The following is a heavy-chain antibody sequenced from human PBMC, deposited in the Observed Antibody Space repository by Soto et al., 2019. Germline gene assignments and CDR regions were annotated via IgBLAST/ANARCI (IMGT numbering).Heavy chain of an antibody. V-gene: IGHV3-23*01. CDR1: GFTLGRYD. D-gene: IGHD3-10*01. Sequence: PGGSLRLSCAASGFTLGRYDMSWVRQAPGKGLEWVSAVSPNGQGIYYADSVRGRFTISRDFSKNTVFLHMDSLRAEDTAVYYCAKDRDYPRDYFHYWGQGTRVTSPQ. CDR3: AKDRDYPRDYFHY. CDR2: VSPNGQGI. J-gene: IGHJ4*02.